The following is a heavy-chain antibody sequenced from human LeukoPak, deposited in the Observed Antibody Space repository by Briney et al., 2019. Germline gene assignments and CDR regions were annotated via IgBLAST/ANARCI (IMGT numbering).Heavy chain of an antibody. CDR3: ARGVEPLAANTLAY. J-gene: IGHJ4*02. CDR2: LYSDGNA. V-gene: IGHV3-53*01. Sequence: GGSLRLSCAASGFTVITNGMTWVRQAPGKGLEWVSVLYSDGNAKYADSVRGRFTISRDNSKNTLYLEMNSLRPDDTAVYYCARGVEPLAANTLAYWGQGTLVTVSS. CDR1: GFTVITNG. D-gene: IGHD1-14*01.